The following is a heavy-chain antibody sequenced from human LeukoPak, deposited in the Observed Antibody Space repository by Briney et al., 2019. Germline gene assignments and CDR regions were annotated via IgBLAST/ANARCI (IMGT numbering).Heavy chain of an antibody. V-gene: IGHV1-18*01. D-gene: IGHD1-14*01. CDR1: GYTFTNSD. J-gene: IGHJ5*02. Sequence: ASVTVSCKASGYTFTNSDITWVRQAPGQGLEWMGRISTSNGDTNYVAKLQGRVTMTTDTSTSTVYMELGSLTFDDTAVYFCARDPYHRLGPPLDLWGQGTLVTVSS. CDR3: ARDPYHRLGPPLDL. CDR2: ISTSNGDT.